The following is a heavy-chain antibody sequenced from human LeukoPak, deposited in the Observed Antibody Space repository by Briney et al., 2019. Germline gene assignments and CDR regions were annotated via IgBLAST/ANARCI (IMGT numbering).Heavy chain of an antibody. CDR3: ARLSSPSYFYYYYMDV. D-gene: IGHD6-6*01. J-gene: IGHJ6*03. CDR1: GFTFSSYS. Sequence: GGSLRPSCAASGFTFSSYSMNWVRQAPGKGLEWVSYISSSSSTIYYADSVKGRFTISRDNAKNSLYLQMNSLRAEDTAVYYCARLSSPSYFYYYYMDVWGKGTTVTVSS. V-gene: IGHV3-48*04. CDR2: ISSSSSTI.